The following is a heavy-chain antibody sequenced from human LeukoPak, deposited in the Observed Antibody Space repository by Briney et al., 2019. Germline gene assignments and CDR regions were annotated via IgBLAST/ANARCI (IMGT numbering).Heavy chain of an antibody. Sequence: ASVKVSCKASGYSLTVYYMHAVRQAPGQGLEWMGWINPSSGGTDYAQKFQGRVAMTRDTSVSTAYMELSSLTSDDTAVYYCARDLRELGDYFDYWGQGAQVTVSS. CDR1: GYSLTVYY. D-gene: IGHD7-27*01. CDR3: ARDLRELGDYFDY. CDR2: INPSSGGT. V-gene: IGHV1-2*02. J-gene: IGHJ4*02.